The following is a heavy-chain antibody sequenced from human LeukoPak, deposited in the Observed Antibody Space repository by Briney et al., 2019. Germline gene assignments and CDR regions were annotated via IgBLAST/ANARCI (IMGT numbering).Heavy chain of an antibody. CDR3: ARDFGDLNFDY. CDR1: GFTFSSYW. D-gene: IGHD4-17*01. CDR2: IKQDGSEK. J-gene: IGHJ4*02. V-gene: IGHV3-7*01. Sequence: GGSLRLSCAASGFTFSSYWMSWVRQAPGKGLEWVANIKQDGSEKYYVDSVKGRFTISRDNAKNSLYLRMNSLRAEDTAVYYCARDFGDLNFDYWGQGTLVTVSS.